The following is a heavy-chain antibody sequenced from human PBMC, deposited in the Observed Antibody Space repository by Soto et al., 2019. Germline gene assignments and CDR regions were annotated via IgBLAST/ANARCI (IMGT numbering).Heavy chain of an antibody. CDR2: IIPIFGTA. J-gene: IGHJ5*02. CDR1: GGTFSSYA. Sequence: SVKVSCKASGGTFSSYAISWVRQAPGQGLEWMGGIIPIFGTANYAQKFQGRVTITADESTSTAYMELSSLRSEDTAVYYCARATEFWSGYYVWFDPWGQGTLVTVSS. D-gene: IGHD3-3*01. V-gene: IGHV1-69*13. CDR3: ARATEFWSGYYVWFDP.